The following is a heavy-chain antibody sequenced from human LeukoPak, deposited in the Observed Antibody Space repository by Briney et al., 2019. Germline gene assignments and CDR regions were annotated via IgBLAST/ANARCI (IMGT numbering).Heavy chain of an antibody. J-gene: IGHJ3*02. CDR3: ARDLESGSYRPHVFDI. Sequence: GGSLRLSCAASGFTFTNTWMTWVRQAPGKGLEWVGRVKTKTDGWTTGYAAPVNGRFTISRDDSRSTLYLQMNSLKTEDTAVYFCARDLESGSYRPHVFDIWGQGTMVTVSS. CDR2: VKTKTDGWTT. CDR1: GFTFTNTW. V-gene: IGHV3-15*01. D-gene: IGHD1-26*01.